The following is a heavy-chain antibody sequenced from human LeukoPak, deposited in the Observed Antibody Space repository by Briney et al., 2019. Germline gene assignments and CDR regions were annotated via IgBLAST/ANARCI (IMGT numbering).Heavy chain of an antibody. V-gene: IGHV3-73*01. J-gene: IGHJ3*02. CDR2: IRSKANNYAT. Sequence: GGSLRLSCAASGFIFSGSAMHWVRQASGKGLEWVGRIRSKANNYATGYAASVKGRFTVSRDDSKNTAYLQMNSLKTEDTAVYYCVRRLGYCDSTSCHDAFDIWGQGTMVTVSS. CDR3: VRRLGYCDSTSCHDAFDI. CDR1: GFIFSGSA. D-gene: IGHD2-2*01.